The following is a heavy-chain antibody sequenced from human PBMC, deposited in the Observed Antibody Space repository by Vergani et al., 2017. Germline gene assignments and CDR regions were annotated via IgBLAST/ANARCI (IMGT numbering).Heavy chain of an antibody. CDR3: ARAKIEPTVILRYYFDY. CDR1: GGSISSYY. J-gene: IGHJ4*02. D-gene: IGHD4-11*01. V-gene: IGHV4-59*13. Sequence: QVQLQESGPGLVKPSETLSLTCTVSGGSISSYYWSWIRQPPGKGLEWIGYIYSSGRTNSNPSLKSRVTISVDTSKNQFSLKLSSVTAADTAVYYCARAKIEPTVILRYYFDYWGQGTLVTVSS. CDR2: IYSSGRT.